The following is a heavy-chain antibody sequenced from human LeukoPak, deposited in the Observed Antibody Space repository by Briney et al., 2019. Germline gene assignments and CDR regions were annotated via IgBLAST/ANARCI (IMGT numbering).Heavy chain of an antibody. CDR1: GGSFSGYC. D-gene: IGHD2-15*01. CDR3: ARRFRYGLRLIDY. CDR2: INHSGST. V-gene: IGHV4-34*01. Sequence: SETLSLTCAVYGGSFSGYCWSWLRQPPGKGLEWVGEINHSGSTNYNPSLKSRVTISVDTSKNQFSLKLSSVTAADTAVYYCARRFRYGLRLIDYWGQGTLVTVSS. J-gene: IGHJ4*02.